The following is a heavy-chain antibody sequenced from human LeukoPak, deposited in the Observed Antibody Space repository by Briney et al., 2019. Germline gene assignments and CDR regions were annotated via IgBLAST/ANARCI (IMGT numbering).Heavy chain of an antibody. CDR1: GGSISIYY. CDR2: IYYSGNT. V-gene: IGHV4-59*08. D-gene: IGHD6-13*01. CDR3: ARLSTGGTPFNWFDS. Sequence: PSEILSLTCTVSGGSISIYYWTWIRQPPGKGLEWIGYIYYSGNTNYNPSLKSRVTMSVDTSKNQFSLKLNSVTAADTAVYYCARLSTGGTPFNWFDSWGQGALVTVSS. J-gene: IGHJ5*01.